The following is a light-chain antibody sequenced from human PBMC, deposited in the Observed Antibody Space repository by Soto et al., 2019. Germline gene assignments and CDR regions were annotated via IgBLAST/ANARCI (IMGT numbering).Light chain of an antibody. CDR3: QQYNKWPLFT. Sequence: EIVLTQSPATLSLSPGERATLSCRASQSVSTSLIWYQQRPGQPPRLLIYGASTRATGIPARFSGSGSGTEFTLTISSLQSEDFAVYYCQQYNKWPLFTFGPGTRVDMK. CDR2: GAS. V-gene: IGKV3-15*01. CDR1: QSVSTS. J-gene: IGKJ3*01.